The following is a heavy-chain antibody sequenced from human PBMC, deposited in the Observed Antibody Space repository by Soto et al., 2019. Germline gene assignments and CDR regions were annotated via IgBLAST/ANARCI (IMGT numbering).Heavy chain of an antibody. V-gene: IGHV3-21*01. CDR1: GFTFSSYS. Sequence: GGSLRLSCAASGFTFSSYSMNWVRQAPGKGLEWVSSISSSSSYIYYADSVKGRFTISRDNAKNSLYLQMNSLRAEDTAVYYCARIDILTSYYYMDVWGKGTTVTVSS. D-gene: IGHD3-9*01. CDR2: ISSSSSYI. J-gene: IGHJ6*03. CDR3: ARIDILTSYYYMDV.